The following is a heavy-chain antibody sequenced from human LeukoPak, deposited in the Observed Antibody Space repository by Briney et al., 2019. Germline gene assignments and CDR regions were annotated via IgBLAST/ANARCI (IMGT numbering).Heavy chain of an antibody. Sequence: ASVKVSCKASGGTFSSYAISWVRQAPGQGLEWMGRIIPILGIANYTQKFQGRVTITADKSTSTAYMELSSLRSEDTAVYYCARAPPLYSSGWYGDEDYWGQGTLVTVSS. CDR1: GGTFSSYA. V-gene: IGHV1-69*04. J-gene: IGHJ4*02. CDR2: IIPILGIA. D-gene: IGHD6-19*01. CDR3: ARAPPLYSSGWYGDEDY.